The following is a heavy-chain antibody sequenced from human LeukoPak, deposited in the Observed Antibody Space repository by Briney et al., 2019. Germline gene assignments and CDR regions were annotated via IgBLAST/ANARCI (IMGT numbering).Heavy chain of an antibody. Sequence: GGSLRLSCAASGFTFNNFWMSWVRQAPGKGLEWIGRIKSQTDGGTADYAAPVKGRFTISRDDSKTTLFLQMNSLKTEDTAMYYCATDLLGCWGRGTLVTVSS. J-gene: IGHJ4*02. CDR1: GFTFNNFW. V-gene: IGHV3-15*01. CDR2: IKSQTDGGTA. CDR3: ATDLLGC.